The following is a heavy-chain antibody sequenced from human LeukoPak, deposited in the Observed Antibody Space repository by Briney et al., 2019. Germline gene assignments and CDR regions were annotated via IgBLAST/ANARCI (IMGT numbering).Heavy chain of an antibody. J-gene: IGHJ4*02. CDR3: ARRGTFGGNDY. D-gene: IGHD3-16*01. Sequence: ANINQDGSYKYYVDSLKGRFTISRDKDKNSLYLHMNSLRLEDTAVYYYARRGTFGGNDYWGQGTLVTVSS. CDR2: INQDGSYK. V-gene: IGHV3-7*04.